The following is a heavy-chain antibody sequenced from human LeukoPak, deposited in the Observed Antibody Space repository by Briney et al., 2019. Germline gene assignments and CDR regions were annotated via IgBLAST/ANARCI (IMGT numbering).Heavy chain of an antibody. CDR3: AKDLVDREFSFGHFDN. J-gene: IGHJ4*02. D-gene: IGHD5-18*01. Sequence: PGGSLRLSFAASGFTFSSYAMTWVRPAPGKGVEWVSTISGSGTSTYYADSVRGGFTISRDNSKNTLYLQMNSLRVEDTAVYYCAKDLVDREFSFGHFDNWGQGTLVTVSS. V-gene: IGHV3-23*01. CDR2: ISGSGTST. CDR1: GFTFSSYA.